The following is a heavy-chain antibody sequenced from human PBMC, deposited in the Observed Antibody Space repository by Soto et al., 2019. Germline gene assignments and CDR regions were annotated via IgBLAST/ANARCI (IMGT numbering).Heavy chain of an antibody. J-gene: IGHJ4*02. CDR3: ARSSTIFGVVILGYFDY. CDR2: ISSSGSTI. D-gene: IGHD3-3*01. V-gene: IGHV3-48*03. CDR1: GFTFSSYE. Sequence: GGSLRLSCAASGFTFSSYEMNWVRQAPGKGLEWVSYISSSGSTIYYADSVKGRFTISRDNAKNSLYLQMNSLRAEDTAVYYCARSSTIFGVVILGYFDYWGQGTLVTVSS.